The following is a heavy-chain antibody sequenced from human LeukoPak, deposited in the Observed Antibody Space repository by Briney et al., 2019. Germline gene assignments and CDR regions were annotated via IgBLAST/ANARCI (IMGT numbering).Heavy chain of an antibody. D-gene: IGHD2-15*01. CDR3: ATAPLLTKYYYYMDV. CDR1: GYTLTELS. CDR2: FDPEDGET. Sequence: ASVKVSCKVSGYTLTELSMHWVRQAPGKGLEWMGGFDPEDGETIYAQKFQGRVTMTEDTSTDTAYMGLSSLRSEDTAVYYCATAPLLTKYYYYMDVWGKGTTVTVSS. J-gene: IGHJ6*03. V-gene: IGHV1-24*01.